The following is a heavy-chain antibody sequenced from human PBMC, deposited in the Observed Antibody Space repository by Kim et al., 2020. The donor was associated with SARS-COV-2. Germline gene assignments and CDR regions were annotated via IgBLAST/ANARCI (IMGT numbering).Heavy chain of an antibody. V-gene: IGHV3-23*01. Sequence: YADFVKGRFTISRDNSKNTVYLEMNSLRVGDTAVYYCVKGLDTYGPYGLDVWGQGTTVTVSS. J-gene: IGHJ6*02. CDR3: VKGLDTYGPYGLDV. D-gene: IGHD3-10*01.